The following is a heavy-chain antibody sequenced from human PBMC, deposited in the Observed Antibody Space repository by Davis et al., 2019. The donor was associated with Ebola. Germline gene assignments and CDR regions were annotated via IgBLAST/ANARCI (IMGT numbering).Heavy chain of an antibody. CDR3: ATWELSSSWHYFDY. CDR2: ISSSSSTI. J-gene: IGHJ4*02. Sequence: GGSLRFSCAASGFTFNTYSMNWVRQAPGKGLEWVSYISSSSSTIYYADSVKGRFTISRDNAKNSLYLQMNSLRDEDTAVYYCATWELSSSWHYFDYWGQGTLVTVSS. D-gene: IGHD6-13*01. CDR1: GFTFNTYS. V-gene: IGHV3-48*02.